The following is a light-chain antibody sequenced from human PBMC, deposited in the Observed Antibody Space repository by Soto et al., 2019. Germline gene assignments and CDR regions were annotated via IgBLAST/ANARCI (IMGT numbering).Light chain of an antibody. Sequence: DIQMTQSPSSLSASVGDRVTITCRASQDINNFLAWFQQKPGRAPKTLIFAASRFHSGIPSRFSGSGSGTTFTLTISSLQPEDLGTYYCQHRSRWPRTFGQGTKVDIK. CDR2: AAS. CDR3: QHRSRWPRT. J-gene: IGKJ1*01. V-gene: IGKV1-16*01. CDR1: QDINNF.